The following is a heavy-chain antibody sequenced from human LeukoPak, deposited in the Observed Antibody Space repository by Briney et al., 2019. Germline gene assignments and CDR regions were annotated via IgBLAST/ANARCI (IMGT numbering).Heavy chain of an antibody. CDR2: INHSGST. CDR1: GGSFSGYY. CDR3: ARGLRFLEWLRRGYFDY. D-gene: IGHD3-3*01. V-gene: IGHV4-34*01. J-gene: IGHJ4*02. Sequence: PSETLSLTCAVYGGSFSGYYWSWIRQPPGKGLEWIGEINHSGSTNYNPSLKSRVTISVDTSKNQFSLKLSSVTAADTAVYYCARGLRFLEWLRRGYFDYWGQETLVTVSS.